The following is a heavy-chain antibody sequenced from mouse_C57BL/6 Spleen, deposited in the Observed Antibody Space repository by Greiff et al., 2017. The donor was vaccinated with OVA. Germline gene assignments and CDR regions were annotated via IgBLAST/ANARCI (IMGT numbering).Heavy chain of an antibody. CDR1: GFTFSDYY. D-gene: IGHD4-1*01. CDR2: INYDGSST. Sequence: EVQLVESEGGLVQPGSSMKLSCTASGFTFSDYYMAWVRQVPEKGLEWVANINYDGSSTYYLDSLKSRFIISRDNAKNILYLQMSSLKSEDTATDYCARGNWDVGYCDVWGTGTTVTVSS. CDR3: ARGNWDVGYCDV. V-gene: IGHV5-16*01. J-gene: IGHJ1*03.